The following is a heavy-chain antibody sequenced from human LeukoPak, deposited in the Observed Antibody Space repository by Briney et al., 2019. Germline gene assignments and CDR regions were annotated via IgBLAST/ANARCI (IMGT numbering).Heavy chain of an antibody. CDR2: INPSGGST. J-gene: IGHJ4*02. D-gene: IGHD4-17*01. V-gene: IGHV1-46*01. Sequence: ASVKVSCKASGYTFTSYYMHWVRQAPGQGLEWMGIINPSGGSTSYAQKFQGRVTMTRDTSISTAYMELSRLRSDDTAVYYCARAMKGYGDYGYWGQGTLVTVSS. CDR1: GYTFTSYY. CDR3: ARAMKGYGDYGY.